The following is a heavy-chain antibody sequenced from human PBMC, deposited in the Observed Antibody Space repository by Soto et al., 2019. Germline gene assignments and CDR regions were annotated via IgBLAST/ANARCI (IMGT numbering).Heavy chain of an antibody. CDR3: ARLRGGCPADF. Sequence: LSLTCSVSGGSISNNNYHWGWIRQPPGKGLEWMGSIYYRGNTYYNPSLRSRITISVDTSRNQFSLALSSVTAADTAVYFCARLRGGCPADFWGQGTLVTVSS. V-gene: IGHV4-39*01. J-gene: IGHJ4*02. CDR2: IYYRGNT. CDR1: GGSISNNNYH. D-gene: IGHD3-16*01.